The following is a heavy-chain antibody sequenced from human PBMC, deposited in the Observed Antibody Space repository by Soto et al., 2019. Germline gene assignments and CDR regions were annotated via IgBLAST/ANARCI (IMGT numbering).Heavy chain of an antibody. D-gene: IGHD3-10*01. CDR1: GFTFSSYA. Sequence: GGSLRLSCAASGFTFSSYAMSWVRQAPGKGLEWVSAISGSGGSTYYADSVKGRFTISRDNSKNTLYLQMNSLRAEDTAVYYCAKTAFTDEWFGEFNWFDPWGQGTLVTVSS. V-gene: IGHV3-23*01. J-gene: IGHJ5*02. CDR3: AKTAFTDEWFGEFNWFDP. CDR2: ISGSGGST.